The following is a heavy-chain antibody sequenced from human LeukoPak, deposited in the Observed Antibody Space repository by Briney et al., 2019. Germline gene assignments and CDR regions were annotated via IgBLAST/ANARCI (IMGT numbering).Heavy chain of an antibody. CDR1: GFTFSSYN. CDR2: ITSGSSYR. V-gene: IGHV3-21*01. Sequence: AGGSLRLSCAASGFTFSSYNMNWVRQAPGKGLEWVSSITSGSSYRFYADSVKGRFTISRDNAKNSLYLQMNSLRAEDTAVYYCARDPYSGSYGNYYYYFMDVRGKGTTVTISS. CDR3: ARDPYSGSYGNYYYYFMDV. J-gene: IGHJ6*03. D-gene: IGHD1-26*01.